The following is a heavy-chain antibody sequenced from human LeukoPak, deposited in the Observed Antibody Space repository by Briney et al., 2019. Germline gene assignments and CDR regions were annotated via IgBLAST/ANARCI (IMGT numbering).Heavy chain of an antibody. CDR1: GFTFSSYA. V-gene: IGHV3-30-3*01. J-gene: IGHJ4*02. Sequence: GGSLRLSCAASGFTFSSYAMHWVRQAPGKGLEWVAVISYDGSDKYYADSVKGRFTISRDNSKNTLYLQMNSLRAEDTAVYYCARDLYYGSGSLIDYWGQGTLVTVSS. D-gene: IGHD3-10*01. CDR3: ARDLYYGSGSLIDY. CDR2: ISYDGSDK.